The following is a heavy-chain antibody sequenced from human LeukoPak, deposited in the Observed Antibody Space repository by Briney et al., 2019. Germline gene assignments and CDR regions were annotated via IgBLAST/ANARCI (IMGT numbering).Heavy chain of an antibody. Sequence: SETLSLTCTVSGGSISSGGYYWSWIRQHPGKGLEWIGYIYYSGSTYYNPSLKSRVTISVDTSKNQFSLKLSSVTAADTAVYYCAFSGSYYYYGMDVWGKGTTVTVSS. J-gene: IGHJ6*04. CDR1: GGSISSGGYY. CDR2: IYYSGST. D-gene: IGHD1-26*01. V-gene: IGHV4-31*03. CDR3: AFSGSYYYYGMDV.